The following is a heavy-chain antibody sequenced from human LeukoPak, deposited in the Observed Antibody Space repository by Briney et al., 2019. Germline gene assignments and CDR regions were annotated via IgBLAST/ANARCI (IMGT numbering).Heavy chain of an antibody. Sequence: ASVKVSCKASGYTFTGYYMHWVRQAPGQGLEWMGWINPNSGGTNYAQKFQGRVTMTRDTSISTAYMELSRLRSDDTAVYYCARDESITIFGVVPFDYWGQGILVTVSS. J-gene: IGHJ4*02. V-gene: IGHV1-2*02. CDR1: GYTFTGYY. D-gene: IGHD3-3*01. CDR2: INPNSGGT. CDR3: ARDESITIFGVVPFDY.